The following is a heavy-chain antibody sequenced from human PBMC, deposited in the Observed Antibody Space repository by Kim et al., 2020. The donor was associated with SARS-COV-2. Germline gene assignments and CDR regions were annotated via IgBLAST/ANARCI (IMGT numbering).Heavy chain of an antibody. V-gene: IGHV3-30*18. CDR2: ISYDGSNK. D-gene: IGHD2-15*01. J-gene: IGHJ3*02. CDR3: AKDVYDPLEYCSGGSCYHEDSNAFDI. CDR1: GFTFSSYG. Sequence: GGSLRLSCAASGFTFSSYGMHWVRQAPGKGLEWVAVISYDGSNKYYADSVKGRFTISRDNSKNTLYLQMNSLRAEDTAVYYCAKDVYDPLEYCSGGSCYHEDSNAFDIWGQGTMVTVSS.